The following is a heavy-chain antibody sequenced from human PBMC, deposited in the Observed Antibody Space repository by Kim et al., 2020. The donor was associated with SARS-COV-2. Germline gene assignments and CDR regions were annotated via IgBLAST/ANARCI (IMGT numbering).Heavy chain of an antibody. CDR2: IIPIFGTA. Sequence: SVKVSCKASGGTFSSYAISWVRQAPGQGLEWMGGIIPIFGTANYAQKFQGRVTITADESTSTAYMELSSLRSEDTAVYYCARVDTIFGWRFYIDPWGQGTLVTVSS. CDR1: GGTFSSYA. CDR3: ARVDTIFGWRFYIDP. V-gene: IGHV1-69*13. D-gene: IGHD3-3*01. J-gene: IGHJ5*02.